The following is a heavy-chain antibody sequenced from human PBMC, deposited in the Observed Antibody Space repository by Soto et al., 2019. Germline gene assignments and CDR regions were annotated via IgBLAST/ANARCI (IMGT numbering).Heavy chain of an antibody. J-gene: IGHJ4*02. Sequence: QITLKESGPTLVKPTQTLTLTCTFSGFSLSTSGVGVGWIRQPPGTALEWLALIYWDDDKRYSPSLKSRLTITKDTPKNQVVLTMTNMDPVDTATYYCAHSLIPNWGSRGAFDYWGQGTLVTVSS. CDR3: AHSLIPNWGSRGAFDY. D-gene: IGHD7-27*01. CDR1: GFSLSTSGVG. V-gene: IGHV2-5*02. CDR2: IYWDDDK.